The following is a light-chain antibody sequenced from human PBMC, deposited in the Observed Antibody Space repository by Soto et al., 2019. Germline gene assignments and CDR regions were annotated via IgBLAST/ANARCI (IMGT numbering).Light chain of an antibody. Sequence: QSVLTQPPSVSGAPGQRVTISCTGSSSNIGAGYDVHWYQQLPGTAPKLLISGNSNRPSGVPDRFSGYKSGTSASLAITGRQVDGEPDYCCQAYHSSRSGSAFCGGTK. CDR3: QAYHSSRSGSA. J-gene: IGLJ3*02. CDR1: SSNIGAGYD. V-gene: IGLV1-40*01. CDR2: GNS.